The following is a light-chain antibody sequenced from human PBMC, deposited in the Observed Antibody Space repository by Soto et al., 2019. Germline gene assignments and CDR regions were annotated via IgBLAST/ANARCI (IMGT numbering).Light chain of an antibody. CDR3: QQRSNWPLT. J-gene: IGKJ4*01. V-gene: IGKV3-11*01. CDR1: QSLSSY. CDR2: DAS. Sequence: EIVLTQSPATLSLSPGERATLSCRASQSLSSYLAWYQQKPGQAPRLLLYDASNRATGIPARFSGSGSGTDFTLTISSLEPEDFAVYYCQQRSNWPLTFGGGTKVEIK.